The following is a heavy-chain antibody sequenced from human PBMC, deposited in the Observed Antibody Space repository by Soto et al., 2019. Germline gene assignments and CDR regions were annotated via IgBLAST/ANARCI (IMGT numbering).Heavy chain of an antibody. Sequence: TGGSLRLSCAASGFTISSNYMSWVRQAPGKGLEWVSVIYSGGSTYYADSVKGRFTISRDNSKNTLYLQMNSLRAEDTAVYYCAREARKTFDYWGQGTLVTVSS. CDR3: AREARKTFDY. J-gene: IGHJ4*02. CDR1: GFTISSNY. V-gene: IGHV3-66*01. CDR2: IYSGGST.